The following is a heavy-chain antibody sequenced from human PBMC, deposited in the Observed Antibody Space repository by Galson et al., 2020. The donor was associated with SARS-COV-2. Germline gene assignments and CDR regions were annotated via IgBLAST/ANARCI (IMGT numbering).Heavy chain of an antibody. V-gene: IGHV3-30*18. Sequence: GGSLRLSCAASGFTFSSYGMHWVRQAPGKGLEWVAVISYDGSNKYYADSVKGRFTISRDNSKNTLYLQMNSLRAEDTAVYYCAKQRGRYCSGGSCYSDFDYWGQGTLVTVSS. J-gene: IGHJ4*02. CDR2: ISYDGSNK. CDR3: AKQRGRYCSGGSCYSDFDY. D-gene: IGHD2-15*01. CDR1: GFTFSSYG.